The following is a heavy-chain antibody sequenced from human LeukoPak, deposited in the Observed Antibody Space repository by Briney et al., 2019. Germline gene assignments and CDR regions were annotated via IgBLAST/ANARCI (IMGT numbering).Heavy chain of an antibody. Sequence: ASVKVSCKASGYTFRNYGISWVRQAPGQGLEWMGWISPGNGVTAYGQKLQGRVTMTTDTSTTTVYMELRSLRSDDTAVYFCARPPNKYDSSGRWYSDYWGQEPRVTVSP. CDR3: ARPPNKYDSSGRWYSDY. J-gene: IGHJ4*02. V-gene: IGHV1-18*01. D-gene: IGHD3-22*01. CDR2: ISPGNGVT. CDR1: GYTFRNYG.